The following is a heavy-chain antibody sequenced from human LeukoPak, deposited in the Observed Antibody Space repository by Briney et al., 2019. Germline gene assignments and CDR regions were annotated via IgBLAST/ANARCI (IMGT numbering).Heavy chain of an antibody. V-gene: IGHV1-18*01. Sequence: GASVKVSCKASGYTFTSYGISWVRQAPGQGLEWMGWISAYNGNTNYAQKLQGRVTMTTDTSTSTAYMELRSLRSDDTAVYYCAKDGDYDPRAFYYMDVWGKGTTVTVSS. CDR1: GYTFTSYG. D-gene: IGHD3-3*01. CDR2: ISAYNGNT. CDR3: AKDGDYDPRAFYYMDV. J-gene: IGHJ6*03.